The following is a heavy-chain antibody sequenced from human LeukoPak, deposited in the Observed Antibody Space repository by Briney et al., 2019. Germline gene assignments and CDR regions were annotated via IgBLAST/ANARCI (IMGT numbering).Heavy chain of an antibody. CDR3: ARIEYYDSSGYLPYYYYYMDV. D-gene: IGHD3-22*01. CDR1: GFAFSSYG. V-gene: IGHV3-30*02. J-gene: IGHJ6*03. Sequence: GGSLRLSCAASGFAFSSYGMHWVRQPPGKGLEWVAFIRYDGSEEYYADSVKGRFTISRDNAKNSLYLQMNSLRAEDTAVYYCARIEYYDSSGYLPYYYYYMDVWGKGTTVTVSS. CDR2: IRYDGSEE.